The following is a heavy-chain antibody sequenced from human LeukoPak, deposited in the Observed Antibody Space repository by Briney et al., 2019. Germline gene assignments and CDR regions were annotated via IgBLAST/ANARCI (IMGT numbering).Heavy chain of an antibody. CDR1: GGSISSYY. J-gene: IGHJ6*02. Sequence: SETLSLTCTVSGGSISSYYWSWIRQPAGKGLEWIGRIYTSGSTNYNPSLKSRVTMSVDTSKNQFSLKLSSVTAADTAVYYCASLYYYDSSGYYYYYYGMDVWGQGTTVTVSS. V-gene: IGHV4-4*07. D-gene: IGHD3-22*01. CDR2: IYTSGST. CDR3: ASLYYYDSSGYYYYYYGMDV.